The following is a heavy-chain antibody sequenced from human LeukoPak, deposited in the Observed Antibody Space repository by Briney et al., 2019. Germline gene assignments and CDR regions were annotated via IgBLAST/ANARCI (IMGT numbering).Heavy chain of an antibody. CDR1: GGSFSGYF. J-gene: IGHJ4*02. D-gene: IGHD3-22*01. CDR2: INQSGST. V-gene: IGHV4-34*01. CDR3: ASSFDTSGYYSD. Sequence: SETLSLTCAVYGGSFSGYFWSWIRQPPGKGLEWIGEINQSGSTNYNPSLKSQVTISLDTPKNQFSLKMTSVTAADTAVYFCASSFDTSGYYSDWGQGTLVTVSS.